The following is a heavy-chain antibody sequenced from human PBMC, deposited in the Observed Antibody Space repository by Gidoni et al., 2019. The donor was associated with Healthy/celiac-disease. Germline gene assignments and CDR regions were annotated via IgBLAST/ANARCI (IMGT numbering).Heavy chain of an antibody. CDR1: GYTFPGYY. D-gene: IGHD6-13*01. Sequence: QVPLVQSGAEVKKPGASVKVSCKASGYTFPGYYMHWVRQAPGQGLEWMGWINPNSGGTNYAQKFQGWVTMTRDTSISTAYMELSRLRSDDTAVYYCARAPLTIAAAGARMDVWGQGTTVTVSS. CDR2: INPNSGGT. V-gene: IGHV1-2*04. J-gene: IGHJ6*02. CDR3: ARAPLTIAAAGARMDV.